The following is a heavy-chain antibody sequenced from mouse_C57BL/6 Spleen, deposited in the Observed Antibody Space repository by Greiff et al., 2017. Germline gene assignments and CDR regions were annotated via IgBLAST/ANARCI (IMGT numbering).Heavy chain of an antibody. CDR2: IWTGGGT. J-gene: IGHJ4*01. CDR1: GFSLTSYA. D-gene: IGHD1-1*01. Sequence: VQRVESGPGLVAPSQSLSITCTVSGFSLTSYAISWVRQPPGKGLEWLGVIWTGGGTNYNSALKSRLSISKDKSKSQVFLKMNSLQTDDTSRYYCACHYYGISYVGAMDYWGQGTSVTVSS. CDR3: ACHYYGISYVGAMDY. V-gene: IGHV2-9-1*01.